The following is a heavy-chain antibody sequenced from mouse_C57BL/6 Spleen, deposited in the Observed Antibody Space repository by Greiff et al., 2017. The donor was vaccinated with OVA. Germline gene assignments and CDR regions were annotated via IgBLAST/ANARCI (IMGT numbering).Heavy chain of an antibody. CDR3: AREGLGSYWYFDV. Sequence: VQLQQPGAELVKPGASVKLSCKASGYTFTSYWMHWVKQRPGQGLEWIGMIHPNSGSTNYNEKFKSKATLTVDKSSSTAYMQLSSLTSEDSAVYDGAREGLGSYWYFDVWGTGTTVTVSS. CDR1: GYTFTSYW. D-gene: IGHD1-1*01. V-gene: IGHV1-64*01. CDR2: IHPNSGST. J-gene: IGHJ1*03.